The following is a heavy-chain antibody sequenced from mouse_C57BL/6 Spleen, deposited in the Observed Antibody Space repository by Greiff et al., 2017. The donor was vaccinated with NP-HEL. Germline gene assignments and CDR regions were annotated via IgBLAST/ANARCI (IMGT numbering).Heavy chain of an antibody. CDR2: INPSSGYT. Sequence: QVQLQQSGAELARPGASVKMSCKASGYTFTSYTMHWVKQRPGQGLEWIGYINPSSGYTKYNQKFKDKATLTADKSSSTAYMQLSSLTSEDSAVYNCARGDYDEAWFAYWGQGTLVTVSA. CDR1: GYTFTSYT. V-gene: IGHV1-4*01. CDR3: ARGDYDEAWFAY. J-gene: IGHJ3*01. D-gene: IGHD2-4*01.